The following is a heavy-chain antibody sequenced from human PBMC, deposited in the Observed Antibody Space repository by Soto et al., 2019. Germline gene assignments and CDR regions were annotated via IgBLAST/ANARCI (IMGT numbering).Heavy chain of an antibody. Sequence: QVQLVQSGAEVKKPGASVKVSCKASGYTFTSYGISWVRQAPGQGLEWMGWISAYNGNTNYAQKLQGRVTMTTDTSTSKAYMELRSLRSDDTAVYYCARDSRDVYYYYYGMDVWGQGTTVTVSS. CDR3: ARDSRDVYYYYYGMDV. V-gene: IGHV1-18*01. J-gene: IGHJ6*02. CDR2: ISAYNGNT. D-gene: IGHD2-21*02. CDR1: GYTFTSYG.